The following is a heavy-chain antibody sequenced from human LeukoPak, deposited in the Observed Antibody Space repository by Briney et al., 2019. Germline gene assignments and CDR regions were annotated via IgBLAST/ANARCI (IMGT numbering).Heavy chain of an antibody. CDR1: GGSISSGDYY. J-gene: IGHJ4*02. V-gene: IGHV4-30-4*01. Sequence: PSETLSLTCTVSGGSISSGDYYWSWIRQPPGKGLEWIGYIYYSGSTYYNPSLKSRVTISVDTSKNQFPLKLSSVTAADTAVYYCARERGPARGWGQGTLVTVSP. D-gene: IGHD3-10*01. CDR3: ARERGPARG. CDR2: IYYSGST.